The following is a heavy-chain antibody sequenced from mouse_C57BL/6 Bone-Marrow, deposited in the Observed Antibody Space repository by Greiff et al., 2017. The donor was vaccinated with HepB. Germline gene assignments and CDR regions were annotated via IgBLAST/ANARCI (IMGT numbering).Heavy chain of an antibody. CDR2: ISNGGGST. CDR3: ARHRNSNYMLWYFDV. D-gene: IGHD2-5*01. J-gene: IGHJ1*03. CDR1: GFTFSDYY. Sequence: EVQLVESGGGLVQPGGSLKLSCAASGFTFSDYYMYWVRQTPEKRLEWVAYISNGGGSTYYPDTVKGRFTISRDKAKNTLYLQMSRLKSEDTAMYYGARHRNSNYMLWYFDVWGTGTTVTVSS. V-gene: IGHV5-12*01.